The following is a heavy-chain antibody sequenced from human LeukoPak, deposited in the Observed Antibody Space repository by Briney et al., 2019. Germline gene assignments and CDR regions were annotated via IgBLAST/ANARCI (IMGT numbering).Heavy chain of an antibody. Sequence: SETLSLTCTVSGGSISSYYWSWIRQPPGKGLEWIGYIYYSGSTNYNPSLKSRVTISVDTSKNQFSLKLSSVTAADTAVYYCARGGIGWKLSNIWGQGTMVTVSS. D-gene: IGHD2-15*01. CDR3: ARGGIGWKLSNI. CDR1: GGSISSYY. J-gene: IGHJ3*02. CDR2: IYYSGST. V-gene: IGHV4-59*01.